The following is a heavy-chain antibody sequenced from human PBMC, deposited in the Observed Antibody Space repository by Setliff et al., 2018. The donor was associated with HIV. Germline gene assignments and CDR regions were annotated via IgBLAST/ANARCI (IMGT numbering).Heavy chain of an antibody. CDR2: IKQDGSEK. CDR3: LRKRNFWCRSPG. J-gene: IGHJ4*02. V-gene: IGHV3-7*01. CDR1: GFTFSRYW. Sequence: GGSLRLSCTASGFTFSRYWMSWVRQAPGKGLEWVANIKQDGSEKYYVDSVKGRFTISRDNAKKSLSLQMNSLGAEDTAVYYCLRKRNFWCRSPGWGQGTLVTVSS. D-gene: IGHD3-3*01.